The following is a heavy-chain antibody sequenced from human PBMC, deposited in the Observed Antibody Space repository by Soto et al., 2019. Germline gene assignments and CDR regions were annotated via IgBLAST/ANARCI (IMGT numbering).Heavy chain of an antibody. V-gene: IGHV2-5*02. CDR3: AHRATMTIFGLIIDNGIWFDP. CDR1: GVSLSTSGAA. D-gene: IGHD3-3*01. J-gene: IGHJ5*02. CDR2: IYWDGDK. Sequence: QINLIESCPTLVKPTQTLTLTCTCSGVSLSTSGAAVGWVRQPPGKALEWLALIYWDGDKRYNASLGNRLTITKDTSMNQVGLTLTNVDPADTATYYCAHRATMTIFGLIIDNGIWFDPWGQGTRVIVSS.